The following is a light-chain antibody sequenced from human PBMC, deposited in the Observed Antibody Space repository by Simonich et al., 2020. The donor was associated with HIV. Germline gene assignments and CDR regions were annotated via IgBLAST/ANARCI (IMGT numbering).Light chain of an antibody. Sequence: QSALTQPRSVSGSPGQSVPISCTGTSSVVGGYNYVSWYQQHPGKAPTLMIYDVSKRPSGVSNRFSGSKSGNTASLTISGLQAEDEADYYCCSYAGSYVVFGGGTKLTVL. CDR2: DVS. J-gene: IGLJ2*01. CDR3: CSYAGSYVV. CDR1: SSVVGGYNY. V-gene: IGLV2-11*01.